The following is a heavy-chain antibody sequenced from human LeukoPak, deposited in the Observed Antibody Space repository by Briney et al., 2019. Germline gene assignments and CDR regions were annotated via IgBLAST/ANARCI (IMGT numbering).Heavy chain of an antibody. J-gene: IGHJ6*04. CDR2: ISSSGSTI. D-gene: IGHD3-10*02. Sequence: PGGSLRLSCAASRFTFSSYAMSWVRQAPGKGLEWVSYISSSGSTIYYADSVKGRFTISRDNAKNSLYLQMNSLRAEDTAVYHCAELGITMIGGVWGKGTTVTISS. CDR3: AELGITMIGGV. V-gene: IGHV3-48*03. CDR1: RFTFSSYA.